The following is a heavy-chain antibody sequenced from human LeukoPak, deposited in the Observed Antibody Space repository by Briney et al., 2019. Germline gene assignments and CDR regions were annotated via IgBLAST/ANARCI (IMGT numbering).Heavy chain of an antibody. J-gene: IGHJ4*02. CDR3: ARESSGYYFDY. Sequence: GGSLRLSCAASGFTVSSNYMNWVRQAPGKGLEWVSVIYSGGSTYYADSVKGRFTISRDSSKNTLYLQMNTLRAEDTAVYYCARESSGYYFDYWGQGNLVTVSS. V-gene: IGHV3-53*01. CDR1: GFTVSSNY. CDR2: IYSGGST. D-gene: IGHD6-25*01.